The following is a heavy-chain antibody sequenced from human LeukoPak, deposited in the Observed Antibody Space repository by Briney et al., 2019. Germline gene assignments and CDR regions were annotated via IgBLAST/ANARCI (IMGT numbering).Heavy chain of an antibody. CDR2: ISGGST. CDR3: AKSPSSWKFDD. J-gene: IGHJ4*02. V-gene: IGHV3-38-3*01. D-gene: IGHD6-13*01. Sequence: PGGSLRLSCAASGFTVSSNEMSWVRQAPGKGLEWVSSISGGSTYYADSRKGRFTISRDNSKNTLHLQMNSLRAEDTAVYYCAKSPSSWKFDDWGQGTLVTVSS. CDR1: GFTVSSNE.